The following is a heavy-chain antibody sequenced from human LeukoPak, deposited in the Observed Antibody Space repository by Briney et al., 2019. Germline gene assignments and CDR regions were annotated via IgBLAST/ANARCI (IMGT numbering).Heavy chain of an antibody. V-gene: IGHV4-34*01. J-gene: IGHJ6*03. Sequence: NPSETLSLTCAVYGGSFSGYYWSWIRQSPGKGLEWIGEINHSGSTNYNPSLKSRVTISVDTSKNQFSLKLSSVTAADTAVYYCASLYSNYYYYYMDVWGKGTTVTVSS. CDR1: GGSFSGYY. CDR2: INHSGST. D-gene: IGHD4-11*01. CDR3: ASLYSNYYYYYMDV.